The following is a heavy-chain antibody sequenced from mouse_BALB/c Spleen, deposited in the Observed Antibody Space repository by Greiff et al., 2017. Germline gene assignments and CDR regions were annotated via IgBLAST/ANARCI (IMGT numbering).Heavy chain of an antibody. CDR1: GYTFSSYW. D-gene: IGHD2-4*01. CDR3: ALYYDYSWFAY. V-gene: IGHV1-9*01. Sequence: QVQLKQSGAELMKPGASVKISCKATGYTFSSYWIEWVKQRPGHGLEWIGELLPGSGSTNYNEKFKGKATFTADTSANTAYMQLSSVTSEDSAVYYCALYYDYSWFAYGGQGTLVTVSA. J-gene: IGHJ3*01. CDR2: LLPGSGST.